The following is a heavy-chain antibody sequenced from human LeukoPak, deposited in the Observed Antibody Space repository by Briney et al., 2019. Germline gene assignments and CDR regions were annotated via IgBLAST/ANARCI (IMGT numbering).Heavy chain of an antibody. CDR2: INHSGST. CDR1: GFTFTLYW. D-gene: IGHD6-19*01. J-gene: IGHJ4*02. Sequence: GSLRLSCAASGFTFTLYWMTWVRQPPGKGLEWIGEINHSGSTNYNPSLKSRVTISVDTSKNQFSLKLSSVTAADTAVYYCARGGLFGGWYGYWGQGTLVTISS. V-gene: IGHV4-34*01. CDR3: ARGGLFGGWYGY.